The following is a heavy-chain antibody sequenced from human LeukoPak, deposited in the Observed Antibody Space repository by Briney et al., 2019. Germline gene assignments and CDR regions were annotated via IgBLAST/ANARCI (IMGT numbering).Heavy chain of an antibody. V-gene: IGHV3-53*01. CDR1: GFSVSNKY. CDR2: IYTGGDT. D-gene: IGHD7-27*01. J-gene: IGHJ4*02. CDR3: AGGQMFTWGGFDD. Sequence: GSLRPSCAASGFSVSNKYMSWVPQAPGKGLDWVSVIYTGGDTYYADSVRGRFTISRDNSKNTVNLQMNSLRAEDTAVYYCAGGQMFTWGGFDDWGQGTLVTVSS.